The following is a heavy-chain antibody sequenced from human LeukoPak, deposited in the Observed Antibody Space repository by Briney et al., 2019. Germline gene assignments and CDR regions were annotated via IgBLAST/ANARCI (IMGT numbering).Heavy chain of an antibody. Sequence: GGSLRLSCAASGFTFSSYWMHWVRQAPGKGLVWVSRINSDGSSTSYADSVKGRFTISGDNAKNTLYLQMNSLRAEDTAVYYCARAYSSGWHLFDYWGQGTLVTVSS. CDR3: ARAYSSGWHLFDY. D-gene: IGHD6-19*01. J-gene: IGHJ4*02. V-gene: IGHV3-74*01. CDR1: GFTFSSYW. CDR2: INSDGSST.